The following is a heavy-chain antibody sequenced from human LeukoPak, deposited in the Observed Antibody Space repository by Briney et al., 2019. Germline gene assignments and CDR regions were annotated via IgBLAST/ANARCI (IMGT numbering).Heavy chain of an antibody. CDR1: GFTLSSYA. J-gene: IGHJ4*02. Sequence: GGSLRLSCAASGFTLSSYAMSWVRQAPGKGLEGVSAISGSGGSTYYADSVKGRFTISRDNSKNTLYLQMNSLRAEDTAVYYCARTKDTGYSSSWYKSWGQGTLVTVSS. D-gene: IGHD6-13*01. CDR3: ARTKDTGYSSSWYKS. CDR2: ISGSGGST. V-gene: IGHV3-23*01.